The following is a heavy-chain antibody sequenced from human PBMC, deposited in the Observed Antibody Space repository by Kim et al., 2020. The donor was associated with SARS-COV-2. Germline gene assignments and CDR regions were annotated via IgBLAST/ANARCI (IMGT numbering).Heavy chain of an antibody. J-gene: IGHJ4*02. D-gene: IGHD3-22*01. CDR2: R. CDR3: AKVRPTRDDTS. Sequence: RSYADPGKGRFTISRDNSKNPLYLQMNSLRAEDTAVYYCAKVRPTRDDTSWGQGTLVTVSS. V-gene: IGHV3-23*01.